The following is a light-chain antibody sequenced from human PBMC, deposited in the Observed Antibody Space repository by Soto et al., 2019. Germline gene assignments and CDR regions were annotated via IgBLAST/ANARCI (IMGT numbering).Light chain of an antibody. V-gene: IGKV3-15*01. CDR3: QQYNNWPPRT. CDR2: GAS. CDR1: QSISNS. J-gene: IGKJ2*01. Sequence: EIVMTQSPASLSVSPGETATLSCRASQSISNSLAWSQQKPGQAPSLLIYGASTRAPGIPARFSGSGSGTEFTLTISRLQSEDSALYYCQQYNNWPPRTFGQGTKLEIK.